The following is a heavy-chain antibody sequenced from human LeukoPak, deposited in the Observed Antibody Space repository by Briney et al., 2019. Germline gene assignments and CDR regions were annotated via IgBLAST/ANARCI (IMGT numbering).Heavy chain of an antibody. CDR1: GFTFNSYS. J-gene: IGHJ4*02. CDR3: ARISPSAGDF. CDR2: ISSSGSTV. D-gene: IGHD6-13*01. V-gene: IGHV3-48*01. Sequence: PGGSLRLSCAASGFTFNSYSMNWVRQAPGKGLEWVSYISSSGSTVYYADSVKGRFTIARDKAKNSLVLQMNRLRVEDTAVYCCARISPSAGDFWGQGTLVTVSS.